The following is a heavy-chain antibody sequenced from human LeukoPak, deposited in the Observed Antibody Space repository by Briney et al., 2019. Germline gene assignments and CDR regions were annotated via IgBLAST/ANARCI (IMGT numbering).Heavy chain of an antibody. V-gene: IGHV1-8*01. CDR3: ARARYSSSRFDY. Sequence: ASVKISCKASGYTFTSYDINWVRQATGQGLEWMGWMNPNSGNTGYAQKFQGRVTMTRNTSISTAYMELSSLRSDDTAVYYCARARYSSSRFDYWGQGTLVTVSS. D-gene: IGHD6-6*01. CDR2: MNPNSGNT. CDR1: GYTFTSYD. J-gene: IGHJ4*02.